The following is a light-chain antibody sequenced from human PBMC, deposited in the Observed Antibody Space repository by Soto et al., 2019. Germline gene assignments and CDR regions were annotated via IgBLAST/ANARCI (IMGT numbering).Light chain of an antibody. J-gene: IGKJ5*01. CDR1: QGVSSY. CDR2: DAS. CDR3: QQRSNWHQIT. V-gene: IGKV3D-11*01. Sequence: EIVLTQSPATLSLSPGERATLSCRASQGVSSYLAWYQQKPGQAPRLLIYDASNRATGIPARFSGSGPGTDFTLTISILEPEDFALYYCQQRSNWHQITFGQGTRLEIK.